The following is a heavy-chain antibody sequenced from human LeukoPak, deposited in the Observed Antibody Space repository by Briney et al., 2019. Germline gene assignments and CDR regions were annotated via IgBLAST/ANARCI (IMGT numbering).Heavy chain of an antibody. CDR1: GFTFSDYY. D-gene: IGHD3-9*01. Sequence: GGSLRLSCAASGFTFSDYYMSWIRQAPGKGLEWVSYISSSGSTIYYADSVKGRFTISRDNAKNSLYLQMNSLRTEDTAVYYCARDSRYGILTGYPYYYYYMDVWGKGTTVTVSS. CDR2: ISSSGSTI. CDR3: ARDSRYGILTGYPYYYYYMDV. J-gene: IGHJ6*03. V-gene: IGHV3-11*04.